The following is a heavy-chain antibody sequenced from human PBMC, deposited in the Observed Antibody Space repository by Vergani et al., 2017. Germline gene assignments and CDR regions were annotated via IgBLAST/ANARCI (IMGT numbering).Heavy chain of an antibody. D-gene: IGHD3-22*01. CDR3: ARDYYDSSGYYLMADAFDI. J-gene: IGHJ3*02. CDR1: GFTFDDYG. CDR2: INWNGGST. V-gene: IGHV3-20*04. Sequence: EVQLVESGGGVVRPGGSLRLSCAASGFTFDDYGMSWVRQAPGKGLDWVSGINWNGGSTGYADSVKGRFTISRDNAKNSLYLQMNSLRAEDTALYYCARDYYDSSGYYLMADAFDIWGQGTMVTVSS.